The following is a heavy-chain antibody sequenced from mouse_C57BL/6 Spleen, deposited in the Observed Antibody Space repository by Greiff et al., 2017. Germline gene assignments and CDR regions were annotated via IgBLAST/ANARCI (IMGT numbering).Heavy chain of an antibody. J-gene: IGHJ3*01. CDR3: ARIYYGNYAWFAY. V-gene: IGHV5-4*03. CDR1: GFTFSSYA. Sequence: EVKLVESGGGLVKPGGSLKLSCAASGFTFSSYAMSWVRQTPEKRLEWVATISDGGSYTYYPDNVKGRFTISRDNAKNNLYLQMSHLKSEDTAMYYCARIYYGNYAWFAYWGQGTLVTVSA. CDR2: ISDGGSYT. D-gene: IGHD2-1*01.